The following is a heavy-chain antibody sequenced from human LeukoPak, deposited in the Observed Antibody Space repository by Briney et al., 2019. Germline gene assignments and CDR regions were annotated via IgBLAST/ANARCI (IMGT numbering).Heavy chain of an antibody. D-gene: IGHD3-9*01. J-gene: IGHJ4*02. CDR2: INPSGGST. Sequence: ASVKVSCKASGYTFTSYYMHWVRQAPGQGLERMGIINPSGGSTTYAQKFQGRVTMTSDTSTSTVYMELSSLRSDDTAVYYCARRGILTGYMFDYWGQGTLVTVSS. CDR3: ARRGILTGYMFDY. V-gene: IGHV1-46*03. CDR1: GYTFTSYY.